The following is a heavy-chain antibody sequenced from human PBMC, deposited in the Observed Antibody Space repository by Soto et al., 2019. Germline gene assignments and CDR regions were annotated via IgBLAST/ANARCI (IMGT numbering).Heavy chain of an antibody. Sequence: QVQLQESGPGLVKPSETLSLTCTVSGGSISSYYWSWIRQPPGKGLEWIGYIYYSGSTNYNPSLKSRVTLSVDTSKNQFSLKLSSVTAADTAVYYCAFLESGYDYGAFDIWGQGTMVTVSS. V-gene: IGHV4-59*01. D-gene: IGHD5-12*01. CDR2: IYYSGST. CDR3: AFLESGYDYGAFDI. CDR1: GGSISSYY. J-gene: IGHJ3*02.